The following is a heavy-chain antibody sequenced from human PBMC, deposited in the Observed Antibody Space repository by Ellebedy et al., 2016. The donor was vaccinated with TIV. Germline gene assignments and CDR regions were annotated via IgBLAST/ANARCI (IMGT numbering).Heavy chain of an antibody. J-gene: IGHJ6*02. CDR2: IHDSGST. CDR1: GDSISGYY. V-gene: IGHV4-59*01. D-gene: IGHD2-21*02. Sequence: MPSETLSLTCTVSGDSISGYYWIWIRQPPGKGLEWIGYIHDSGSTNYSSSLKSRVTISVDTSKNHFSLRLSSVTAADTAVYYCARAYCGGDCAQYSYFYFGLDVWGQGTTVTVSS. CDR3: ARAYCGGDCAQYSYFYFGLDV.